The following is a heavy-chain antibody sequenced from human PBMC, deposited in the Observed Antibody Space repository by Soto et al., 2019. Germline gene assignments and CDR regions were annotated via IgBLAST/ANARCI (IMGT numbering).Heavy chain of an antibody. D-gene: IGHD2-21*02. Sequence: EVQLLESGGGLVQPRESLRLSCAASGFTFSYYWMHWVRQAPGMGLVWVSRIHSDGSSTTYADSVKGRLTISRDNARNSLYLQMNSLRAEDTAVYYCASEDRDSFDLWGQGTVVTFSS. CDR1: GFTFSYYW. CDR3: ASEDRDSFDL. J-gene: IGHJ3*01. V-gene: IGHV3-74*01. CDR2: IHSDGSST.